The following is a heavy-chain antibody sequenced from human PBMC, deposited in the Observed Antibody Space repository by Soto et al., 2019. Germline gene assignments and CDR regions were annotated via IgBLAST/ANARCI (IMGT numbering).Heavy chain of an antibody. CDR3: ARGIVASIFGGFDP. Sequence: VQLQESGPGLVKPSQTLSLICTVSGVSINSGNYNWTWIRQHTGRGLEWIGCIDYSGSAYYNPSLKSRVAIAVGTSKGQFSLNLASVTAADTAVYYCARGIVASIFGGFDPWGQGTLVTVSP. V-gene: IGHV4-31*03. J-gene: IGHJ5*02. CDR2: IDYSGSA. CDR1: GVSINSGNYN. D-gene: IGHD3-3*01.